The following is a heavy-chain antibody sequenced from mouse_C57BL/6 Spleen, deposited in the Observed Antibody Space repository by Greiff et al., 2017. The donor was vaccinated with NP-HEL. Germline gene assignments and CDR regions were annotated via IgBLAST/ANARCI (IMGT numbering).Heavy chain of an antibody. CDR3: ARRYDGYYLYYFDY. CDR1: GYTFTDYN. D-gene: IGHD2-3*01. J-gene: IGHJ2*01. CDR2: INPNNGGT. Sequence: EVQLQQSGPELVKPGASVKIPCKASGYTFTDYNMDWVKQSHGKSLEWIGDINPNNGGTIYNQKFKGKATLTVDKSSSTAYMELRSLTSEDTAVYYCARRYDGYYLYYFDYWGQGTTLTVSS. V-gene: IGHV1-18*01.